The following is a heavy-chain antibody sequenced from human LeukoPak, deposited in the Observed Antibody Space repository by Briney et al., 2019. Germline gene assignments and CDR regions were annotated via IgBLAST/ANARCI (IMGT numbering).Heavy chain of an antibody. CDR1: GFTFSDYY. J-gene: IGHJ6*02. D-gene: IGHD1-20*01. Sequence: GGSLRLSCAASGFTFSDYYMSWIRQAPGKGLEWVSYFSSSGSTIYYADSVKGRFTISRDNAKNSLYLQMNSLRAEDTAVYYCARLSGTTGFGYYYGMDVWGQRTTVTLSS. CDR2: FSSSGSTI. V-gene: IGHV3-11*01. CDR3: ARLSGTTGFGYYYGMDV.